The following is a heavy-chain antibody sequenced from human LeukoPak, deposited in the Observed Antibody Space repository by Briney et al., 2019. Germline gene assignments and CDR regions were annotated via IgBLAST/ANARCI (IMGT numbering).Heavy chain of an antibody. Sequence: GGSLRLSCAASGFTFSSYSMNWVRQAPGKGLEWISYVSYSSSTIYYADSVKGRFTISRDNAKNSLYLQMNSLRDGDTAVYYCARDAHIVRGVNPLVYWGQGTLVTVSS. V-gene: IGHV3-48*02. CDR1: GFTFSSYS. D-gene: IGHD3-10*01. CDR2: VSYSSSTI. J-gene: IGHJ4*02. CDR3: ARDAHIVRGVNPLVY.